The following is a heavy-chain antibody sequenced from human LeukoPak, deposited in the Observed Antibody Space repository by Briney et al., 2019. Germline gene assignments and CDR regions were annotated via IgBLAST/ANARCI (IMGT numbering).Heavy chain of an antibody. D-gene: IGHD3-3*01. V-gene: IGHV3-21*01. Sequence: GGSLRLSCAASGFTFSSYSMNWVRQAPGKGLEWVSSISSSSSYIYYAGSVKGRFTISRDNAKNSLYLQMNSLRAEDTAVCYCARDASVRYDFWSGYYLLSGYYYYMDVWGKGTTITVSS. J-gene: IGHJ6*03. CDR3: ARDASVRYDFWSGYYLLSGYYYYMDV. CDR1: GFTFSSYS. CDR2: ISSSSSYI.